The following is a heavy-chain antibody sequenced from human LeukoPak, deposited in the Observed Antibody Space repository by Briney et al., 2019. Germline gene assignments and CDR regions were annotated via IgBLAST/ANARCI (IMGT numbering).Heavy chain of an antibody. V-gene: IGHV4-34*01. CDR2: ISHSGST. Sequence: SSETLSLTCAVYGGSFSDYYWSWIRQPPGKGLEWIGEISHSGSTNYNPSLQSRVAMSVDPSKNQFPLKLTSVTAADTAVYYCAAQYRVYVRLDYWGQGTLVTVS. J-gene: IGHJ4*02. D-gene: IGHD5/OR15-5a*01. CDR3: AAQYRVYVRLDY. CDR1: GGSFSDYY.